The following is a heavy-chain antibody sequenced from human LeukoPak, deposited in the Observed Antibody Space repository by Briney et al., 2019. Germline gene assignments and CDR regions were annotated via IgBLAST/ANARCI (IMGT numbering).Heavy chain of an antibody. J-gene: IGHJ4*02. CDR3: ARVGGYGSGSPHFDY. Sequence: SQTLSLTCAVSGGSISSGGYSWSWIRQPPGKGLEWIGYIYHSGSTYHNPSLKSRVTISVDRSKNQFSLKLSSVTAADTAVYYCARVGGYGSGSPHFDYWGQGTLVTVSS. CDR1: GGSISSGGYS. D-gene: IGHD3-10*01. V-gene: IGHV4-30-2*01. CDR2: IYHSGST.